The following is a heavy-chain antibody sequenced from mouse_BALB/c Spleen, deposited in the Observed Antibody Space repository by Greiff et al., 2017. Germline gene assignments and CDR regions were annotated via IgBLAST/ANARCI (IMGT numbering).Heavy chain of an antibody. CDR3: ARSTMITAWFAY. J-gene: IGHJ3*01. CDR2: INPSTGYT. D-gene: IGHD2-4*01. V-gene: IGHV1-7*01. Sequence: VQVVASGAELAKPGASVKMSCKASGYTFTSYWMHWVKQRPGQGLEWIGYINPSTGYTEYNQKFKDKATLTADKSSSTAYMQLSSLTSEDSAVYYCARSTMITAWFAYGGQGTLVTVS. CDR1: GYTFTSYW.